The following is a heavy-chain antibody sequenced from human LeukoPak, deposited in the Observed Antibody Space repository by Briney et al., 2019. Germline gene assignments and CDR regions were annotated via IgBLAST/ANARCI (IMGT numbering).Heavy chain of an antibody. V-gene: IGHV4-59*01. D-gene: IGHD1-7*01. CDR1: GGSISSYY. J-gene: IGHJ6*02. CDR2: IYYSGST. CDR3: ARTNWNYACYYYGMDV. Sequence: SETLSLTCTVSGGSISSYYWSWIRQPPGKGLEWIGYIYYSGSTNYNPSLKSRVTISVDTSKNQFSLKLSSVTAADTAVYYCARTNWNYACYYYGMDVWGQGTTVTVSS.